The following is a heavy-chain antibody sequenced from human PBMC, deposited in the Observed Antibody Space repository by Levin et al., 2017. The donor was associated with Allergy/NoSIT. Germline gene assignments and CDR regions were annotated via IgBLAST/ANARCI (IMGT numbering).Heavy chain of an antibody. V-gene: IGHV4/OR15-8*02. CDR1: GASTSNDDW. CDR2: IYHGGNV. CDR3: ARDHETSGSWYFDL. D-gene: IGHD3-10*01. J-gene: IGHJ2*01. Sequence: SETLSLTCAVSGASTSNDDWWNWVRQSPGKGLEWIGEIYHGGNVNYNPSLKNRVLISLDTSKNQFPLILTSVTASDTAVYYCARDHETSGSWYFDLWGRGTLVTVSS.